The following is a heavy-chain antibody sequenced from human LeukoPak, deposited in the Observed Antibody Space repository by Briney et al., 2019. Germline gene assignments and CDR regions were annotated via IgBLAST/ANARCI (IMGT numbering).Heavy chain of an antibody. J-gene: IGHJ4*02. D-gene: IGHD2-21*02. CDR2: IYPGDSDT. CDR1: GYSFTSYW. V-gene: IGHV5-51*01. Sequence: GESLKISCKGSGYSFTSYWIGWVRQMPGKGLEWMGIIYPGDSDTRYSPSFQGQVTISADKSISTAYLQWSSLKASDTAMYCCARSFCGGDCYSGDYYFDYWGQGTLVTVSS. CDR3: ARSFCGGDCYSGDYYFDY.